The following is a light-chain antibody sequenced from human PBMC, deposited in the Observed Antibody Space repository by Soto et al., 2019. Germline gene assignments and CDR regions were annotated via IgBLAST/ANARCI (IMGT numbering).Light chain of an antibody. V-gene: IGKV1D-12*01. CDR2: AAS. CDR1: QGISRY. J-gene: IGKJ5*01. CDR3: QQDDTFPIT. Sequence: DIQMAQSRSSVCASLGDRLTISCEASQGISRYLAWYQQKPGKAPKRLIYAASSLQSGVPSRFSGSGSGTDFTLTISSLQPEDFAIYYCQQDDTFPITFGQGTRVEIK.